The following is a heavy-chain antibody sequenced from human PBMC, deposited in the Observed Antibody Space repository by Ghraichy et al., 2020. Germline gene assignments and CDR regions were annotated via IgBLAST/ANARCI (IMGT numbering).Heavy chain of an antibody. CDR1: GFTFDDYT. Sequence: GGSLRLSCAASGFTFDDYTMHWIRQAPGKGLEWVSLISWDGGSTYYADSVKGRFTISRDNSKNSLYLQMNSLRTEDTALYYCAKDVAAARSQGPYYYMDVWGKGTTVTVSS. V-gene: IGHV3-43*01. D-gene: IGHD6-13*01. J-gene: IGHJ6*03. CDR2: ISWDGGST. CDR3: AKDVAAARSQGPYYYMDV.